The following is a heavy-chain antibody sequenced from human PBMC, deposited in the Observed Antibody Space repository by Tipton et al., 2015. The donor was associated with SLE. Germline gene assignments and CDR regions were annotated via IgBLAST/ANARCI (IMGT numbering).Heavy chain of an antibody. V-gene: IGHV4-39*02. J-gene: IGHJ6*02. Sequence: TLSLTCTVSGGSISSSSYYWGWIRQPPGKGLEWIGSIYYSGSTYYNPSLKSRVTISVDTSKNQFSLKLSSVTAADTAVYYCARDISAGYYYGMDVWGQGTTVTVSS. CDR1: GGSISSSSYY. CDR3: ARDISAGYYYGMDV. CDR2: IYYSGST. D-gene: IGHD3-9*01.